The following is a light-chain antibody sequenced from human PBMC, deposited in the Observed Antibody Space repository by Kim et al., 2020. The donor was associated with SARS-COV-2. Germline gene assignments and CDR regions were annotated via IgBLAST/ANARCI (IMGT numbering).Light chain of an antibody. CDR1: SSNIGDNY. Sequence: QPVLTQPPSASGTPGQRVTISCSGSSSNIGDNYVYWYQHLPGTAPKLLFYRNNQRPSGVPDRFSGSKSGTPASLAISGLRSEDEADYYCAAWDDSLSGWVFGGGTQLTVL. CDR2: RNN. J-gene: IGLJ3*02. CDR3: AAWDDSLSGWV. V-gene: IGLV1-47*01.